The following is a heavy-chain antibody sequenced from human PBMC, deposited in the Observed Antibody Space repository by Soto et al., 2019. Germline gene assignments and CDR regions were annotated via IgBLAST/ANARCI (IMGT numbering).Heavy chain of an antibody. D-gene: IGHD6-19*01. J-gene: IGHJ4*02. V-gene: IGHV3-23*01. CDR3: AKDAKRTSGWFYFDY. Sequence: PGGSLRLSCAASGFTFNSFDMAWVRQAPGKGLEWVSAISNSGTRTYYADSVKGLFTISRDNSRNTLHLQMSSLRAEDTAIYYCAKDAKRTSGWFYFDYWGQGALVTISS. CDR2: ISNSGTRT. CDR1: GFTFNSFD.